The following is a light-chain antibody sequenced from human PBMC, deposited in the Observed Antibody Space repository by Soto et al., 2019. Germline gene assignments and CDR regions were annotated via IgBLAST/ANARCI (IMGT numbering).Light chain of an antibody. Sequence: QSALTQPPSASGSPGQSVTISCTGSSSDVGEYKYVSWYQQHPGEAPKLIIYEVSKRPSGIPGRFSGSKSGNTASLTVAGLQAADEADYYCSSYGGFNDVLFGGGTQLTVL. J-gene: IGLJ2*01. CDR1: SSDVGEYKY. V-gene: IGLV2-8*01. CDR3: SSYGGFNDVL. CDR2: EVS.